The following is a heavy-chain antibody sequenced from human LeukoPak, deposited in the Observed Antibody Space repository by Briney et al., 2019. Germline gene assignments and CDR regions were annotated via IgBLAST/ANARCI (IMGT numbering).Heavy chain of an antibody. CDR3: ARHSSGWTYFDY. Sequence: GASLNISCTGSGSSFTSYWIGGLRPMPGKGLEWMGMIYPGDSDTSDSQSFQGHVTISADTSSSTAYLQWSSLKASDTAMYYCARHSSGWTYFDYWGQGTLVTVS. V-gene: IGHV5-51*01. D-gene: IGHD6-19*01. CDR1: GSSFTSYW. CDR2: IYPGDSDT. J-gene: IGHJ4*02.